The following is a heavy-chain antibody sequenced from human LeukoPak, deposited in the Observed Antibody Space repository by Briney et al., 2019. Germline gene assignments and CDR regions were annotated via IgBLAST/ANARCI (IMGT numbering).Heavy chain of an antibody. CDR1: GGTFSSYA. V-gene: IGHV1-69*13. J-gene: IGHJ4*02. CDR3: ARAPNCGGDCDY. D-gene: IGHD2-21*01. CDR2: IIPIFGTA. Sequence: SVKVSCKASGGTFSSYAISWVRQAPGQGLEWMGGIIPIFGTANYAQKFQGRVTITADESTSTAYMELSSLRSEDTAVYYCARAPNCGGDCDYWGRGTLVTVSS.